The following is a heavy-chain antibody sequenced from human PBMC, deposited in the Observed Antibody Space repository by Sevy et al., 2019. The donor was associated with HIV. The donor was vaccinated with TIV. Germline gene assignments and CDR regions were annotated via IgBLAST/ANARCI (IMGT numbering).Heavy chain of an antibody. CDR3: VREGHYCTNGVCHTGGGYYYYGMDV. CDR2: IGTAGDT. Sequence: GGSLRLSCAASGFTFSSYDMHWVRQATGKGLEWVSAIGTAGDTYYPGSVKGRFTISRENAKNSLYLQMNSLRAGDTAVYYCVREGHYCTNGVCHTGGGYYYYGMDVWGQGTTVTVSS. J-gene: IGHJ6*02. D-gene: IGHD2-8*01. CDR1: GFTFSSYD. V-gene: IGHV3-13*01.